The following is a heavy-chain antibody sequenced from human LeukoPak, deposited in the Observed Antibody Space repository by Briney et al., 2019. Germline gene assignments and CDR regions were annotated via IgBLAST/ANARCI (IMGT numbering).Heavy chain of an antibody. CDR1: GFTFSSYW. V-gene: IGHV3-74*01. Sequence: GGSLRLSCAASGFTFSSYWMHWVRQAPGEGLLWVSRINTDGRSTSYADSVKGRFTISRDNARNTLYLQMNSLRVDDTAVYYCTRDSYQSDYYYGMDVWGQGTTVTVSS. J-gene: IGHJ6*02. CDR3: TRDSYQSDYYYGMDV. D-gene: IGHD3-16*02. CDR2: INTDGRST.